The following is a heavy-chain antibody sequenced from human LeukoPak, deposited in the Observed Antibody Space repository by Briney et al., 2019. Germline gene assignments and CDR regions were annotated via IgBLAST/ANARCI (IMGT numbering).Heavy chain of an antibody. D-gene: IGHD3-16*02. CDR2: ISDSGDST. CDR3: AKYQNDYVWGSYPDY. J-gene: IGHJ4*02. V-gene: IGHV3-23*01. CDR1: GFTVSSNY. Sequence: GGSLRLSCAVSGFTVSSNYMSWVRQAPGKGLEWVSGISDSGDSTYYADSVKGRFTISRDNSKNTLYLQMSSLRAEDTAVYYCAKYQNDYVWGSYPDYWGQGTLVTVSS.